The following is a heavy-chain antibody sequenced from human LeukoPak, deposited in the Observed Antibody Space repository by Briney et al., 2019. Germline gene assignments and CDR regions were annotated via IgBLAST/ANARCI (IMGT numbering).Heavy chain of an antibody. CDR1: GGSFSGYY. CDR3: ARGPTKYCSSTSCPDY. J-gene: IGHJ4*02. V-gene: IGHV4-34*01. D-gene: IGHD2-2*01. CDR2: INHSGST. Sequence: PSETLSITGAVYGGSFSGYYSSWIRQPPGKGLEWIGEINHSGSTNYNPSLKSRVTISVDTSKNQFSLKLSSVTAADTAVYYCARGPTKYCSSTSCPDYWGQGTLVTVSS.